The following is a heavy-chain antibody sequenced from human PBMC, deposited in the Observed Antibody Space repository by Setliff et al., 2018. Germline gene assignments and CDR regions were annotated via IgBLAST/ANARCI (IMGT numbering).Heavy chain of an antibody. CDR1: GGTFRSYG. CDR2: IIPIFGTA. V-gene: IGHV1-69*05. CDR3: ARDGVHTAMLIDYYYYMDV. Sequence: GASVKVSCKASGGTFRSYGISWVRQAPGQGLEWMGGIIPIFGTANYAQNFQGRVTITTDESTSTAYMELTSLRSEDTAVYYCARDGVHTAMLIDYYYYMDVWGKGTTVTVSS. J-gene: IGHJ6*03. D-gene: IGHD5-18*01.